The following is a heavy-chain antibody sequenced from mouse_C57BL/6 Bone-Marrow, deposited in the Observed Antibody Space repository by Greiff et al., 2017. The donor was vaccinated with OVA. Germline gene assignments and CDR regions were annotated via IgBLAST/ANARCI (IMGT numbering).Heavy chain of an antibody. J-gene: IGHJ1*03. Sequence: EVQGVESGGGLVQSGRSLRLSCATSGFTFSDFYMEWVRQAPGKGLEWIAASRNKANDYTTEYSASVKGRFIVSRDTSQSILYLQMNALRAEDTAIYYCARDAWSAGTRQWYFDVWGTGTTITVSS. V-gene: IGHV7-1*01. CDR3: ARDAWSAGTRQWYFDV. D-gene: IGHD4-1*01. CDR1: GFTFSDFY. CDR2: SRNKANDYTT.